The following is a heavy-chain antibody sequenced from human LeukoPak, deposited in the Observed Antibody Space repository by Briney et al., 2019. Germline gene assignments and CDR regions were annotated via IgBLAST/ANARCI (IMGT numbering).Heavy chain of an antibody. CDR2: IYHSGST. V-gene: IGHV4-30-2*01. D-gene: IGHD5-12*01. CDR1: GGSISSGGYS. CDR3: ASGNTGYDRDSFDI. Sequence: PSETLSLTCAVSGGSISSGGYSWSWVRQPPGEGLEWVGYIYHSGSTYYNPSLQSRVTVSLDRSKNQFSLKLSSMIAADTAVYYCASGNTGYDRDSFDIRGQGTMVTVSS. J-gene: IGHJ3*02.